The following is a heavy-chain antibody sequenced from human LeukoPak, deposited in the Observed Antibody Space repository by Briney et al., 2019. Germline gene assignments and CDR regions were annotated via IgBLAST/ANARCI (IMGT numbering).Heavy chain of an antibody. CDR1: GGSISSYY. CDR3: AREFTYYYDSSGHGFDP. J-gene: IGHJ5*02. CDR2: IYYSGST. D-gene: IGHD3-22*01. V-gene: IGHV4-59*01. Sequence: SETLSLTCTVSGGSISSYYWSWIRQPPGKGLEWIGYIYYSGSTNYNPSLKRRVTISVDTSKNQFSLKLSSVPAADTAVYYCAREFTYYYDSSGHGFDPWGQGTLVSVSS.